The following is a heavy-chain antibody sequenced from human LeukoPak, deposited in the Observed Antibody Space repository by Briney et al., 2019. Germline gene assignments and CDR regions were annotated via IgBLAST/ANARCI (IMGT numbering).Heavy chain of an antibody. V-gene: IGHV5-51*01. CDR3: ARPIPNWNDHGYFDY. CDR2: IYPGDSDT. Sequence: GESLKISCKGSGYSFTSYWIGWVRQMPGKGLEWMGIIYPGDSDTRYSPSFQGQVTISADKSISTAYLQWSSLKASDTAMYYCARPIPNWNDHGYFDYWGQGTLVTVSS. J-gene: IGHJ4*02. D-gene: IGHD1-1*01. CDR1: GYSFTSYW.